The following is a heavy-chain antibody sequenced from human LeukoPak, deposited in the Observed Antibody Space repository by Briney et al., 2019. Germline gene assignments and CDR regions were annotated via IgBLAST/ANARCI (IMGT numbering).Heavy chain of an antibody. V-gene: IGHV3-33*01. D-gene: IGHD5-18*01. CDR3: ARDPGYSYGYAFDI. CDR2: IWYDGSNK. J-gene: IGHJ3*02. CDR1: GFTFSSYG. Sequence: GGSLRLSCAASGFTFSSYGMHWVRQAPGKGLEWVAVIWYDGSNKYYADSVKGRFTISRDNSKNTLYLQMNSLRAEDTAVYYCARDPGYSYGYAFDIWGQGTMVTVSS.